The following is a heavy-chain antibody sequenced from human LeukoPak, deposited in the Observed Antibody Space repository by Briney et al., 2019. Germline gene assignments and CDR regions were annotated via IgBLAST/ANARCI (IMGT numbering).Heavy chain of an antibody. J-gene: IGHJ4*02. Sequence: GGSLKLSCAASGFTFSSYGMHWVRQAPGKGLEWVAVIWYDGSNKYYADSVKGRFTISRDNSKNTLYLQMNSLRAEDTAVYYCARDERYSSSYDYWGQGTLVTVSS. CDR2: IWYDGSNK. D-gene: IGHD6-13*01. CDR1: GFTFSSYG. V-gene: IGHV3-33*01. CDR3: ARDERYSSSYDY.